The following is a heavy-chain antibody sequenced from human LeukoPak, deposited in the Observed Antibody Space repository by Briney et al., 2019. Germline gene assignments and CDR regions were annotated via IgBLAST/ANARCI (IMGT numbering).Heavy chain of an antibody. CDR3: ARGGTNLDY. Sequence: SVKDSCKASGGTFSSYAISWVRQAPGQGLEWMGGIIPILGTANYAQKFQGRVTITADESTSTAYMELSSLRSEETAVYNCARGGTNLDYWGQGTLVTVSS. CDR1: GGTFSSYA. V-gene: IGHV1-69*13. D-gene: IGHD3-16*01. J-gene: IGHJ4*02. CDR2: IIPILGTA.